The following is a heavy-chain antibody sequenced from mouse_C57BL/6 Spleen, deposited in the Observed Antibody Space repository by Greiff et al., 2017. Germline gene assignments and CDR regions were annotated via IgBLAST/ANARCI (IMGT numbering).Heavy chain of an antibody. CDR1: GYTFTSYW. V-gene: IGHV1-64*01. J-gene: IGHJ4*01. Sequence: QVQLQQPGAELVKPGASVKLSCKASGYTFTSYWMHWVKQRPGQGLEWIGMIHPNSGSTNYNEKFKSKATLTVDKSSSTAYMQLSSLTSEDSAVYYCARWSDYDEAYYAMDYWGQGTSVTVSS. CDR2: IHPNSGST. CDR3: ARWSDYDEAYYAMDY. D-gene: IGHD2-4*01.